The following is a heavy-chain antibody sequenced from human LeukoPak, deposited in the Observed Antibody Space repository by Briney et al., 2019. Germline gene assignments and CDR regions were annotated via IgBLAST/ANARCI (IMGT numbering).Heavy chain of an antibody. CDR1: GFTFSSYA. CDR3: ARDYYSSSWIGGVYGMDV. D-gene: IGHD6-13*01. CDR2: IKQDGSEK. V-gene: IGHV3-7*01. J-gene: IGHJ6*02. Sequence: GGSLRLSCAASGFTFSSYAMSWVRQAPGKGLEWVANIKQDGSEKYYVDSVKGRFTISRDNAKNSLYLQMNSLRAEDTAVYYCARDYYSSSWIGGVYGMDVWGQGTTVTVFS.